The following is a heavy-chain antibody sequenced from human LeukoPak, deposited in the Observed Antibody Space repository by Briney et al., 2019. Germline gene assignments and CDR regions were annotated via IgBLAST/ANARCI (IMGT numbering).Heavy chain of an antibody. V-gene: IGHV3-7*03. CDR2: IKXXXSXX. J-gene: IGHJ4*02. CDR3: ARDSPTIPLDY. CDR1: GFTFSSYW. Sequence: GGSLRLSCAASGFTFSSYWMSWVRQAPGKGLEWVANIKXXXSXXXXXXXXKGRFTISRDNAKNSLYLQMNSLRAEDTAVYYCARDSPTIPLDYWGQGTLVTVSS. D-gene: IGHD2-21*01.